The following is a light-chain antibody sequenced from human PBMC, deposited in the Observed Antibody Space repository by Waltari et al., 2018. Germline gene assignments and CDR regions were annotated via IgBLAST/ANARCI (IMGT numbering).Light chain of an antibody. CDR3: QQYYRTPT. CDR1: QSVLYSYNNKNY. J-gene: IGKJ2*01. Sequence: DIVMTQSPDSLAVSLGERATINCKSSQSVLYSYNNKNYLAWYPQKPGQPPKLLISWASTRESGVPAPFRGSGSGTDFTLTFSSLQAEDVAVSYFQQYYRTPTFGQGPKLEI. V-gene: IGKV4-1*01. CDR2: WAS.